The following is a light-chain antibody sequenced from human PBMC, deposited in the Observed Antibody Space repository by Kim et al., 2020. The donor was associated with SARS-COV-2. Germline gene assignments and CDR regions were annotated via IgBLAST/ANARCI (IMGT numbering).Light chain of an antibody. CDR3: QQYNSWLIT. CDR2: GAS. J-gene: IGKJ5*01. Sequence: EIVMTQSPATLSVSPGERATLSCRASQSIINNLAWYQQKPGQAPRLVISGASTRATGIPARFSGSGSGTEFTLTINSLQSEDFALYYCQQYNSWLITFGQGTRLEIK. V-gene: IGKV3-15*01. CDR1: QSIINN.